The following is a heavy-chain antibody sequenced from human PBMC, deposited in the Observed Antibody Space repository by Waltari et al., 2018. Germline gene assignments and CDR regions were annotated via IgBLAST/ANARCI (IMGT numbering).Heavy chain of an antibody. J-gene: IGHJ6*03. CDR2: FDPEDGET. CDR1: GYTLTELS. CDR3: ATMLGIPTSYYYYYYMDV. D-gene: IGHD6-13*01. V-gene: IGHV1-24*01. Sequence: QVQLVQSGAEVKKPGASVKVSCKVSGYTLTELSMLWVRQAPGKGLEWMGGFDPEDGETIYAQKCQGRVTMTEDTSTDTAYMELSSLRSEDTAVYYCATMLGIPTSYYYYYYMDVWGKGTTVTVSS.